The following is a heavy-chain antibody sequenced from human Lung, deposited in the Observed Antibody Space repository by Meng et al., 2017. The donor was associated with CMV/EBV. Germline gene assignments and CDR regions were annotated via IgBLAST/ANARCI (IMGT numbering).Heavy chain of an antibody. CDR2: VYYTGRA. V-gene: IGHV4-39*01. D-gene: IGHD5-18*01. CDR1: GGPISSGDYY. J-gene: IGHJ4*02. CDR3: AKQGARSVETTMVPYGEFDY. Sequence: SETLSLXXIVSGGPISSGDYYWGWIRQSPGKALEWIGSVYYTGRADYSPSLKNRVTISVDTSRNQFSLNLHSVTAADTALYYCAKQGARSVETTMVPYGEFDYWGQGALVTVSS.